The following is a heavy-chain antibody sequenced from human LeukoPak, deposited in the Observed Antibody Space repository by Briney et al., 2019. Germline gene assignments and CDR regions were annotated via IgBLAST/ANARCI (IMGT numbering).Heavy chain of an antibody. V-gene: IGHV3-48*03. CDR3: STEPRSLLY. D-gene: IGHD4-17*01. Sequence: PGGSLRLSCAASGFTFSSYEMNWVRQAPGKGLEWVSYISSSGSTIYYADSVKGRFTISRDNAKNSLYLQLNSLRPEDTAVYYCSTEPRSLLYWGQGTLVTVSS. CDR2: ISSSGSTI. J-gene: IGHJ4*02. CDR1: GFTFSSYE.